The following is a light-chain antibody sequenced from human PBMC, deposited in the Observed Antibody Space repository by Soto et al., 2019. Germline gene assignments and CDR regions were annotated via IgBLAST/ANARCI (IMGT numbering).Light chain of an antibody. Sequence: DIQMTQSPSTLSGSVGDRFTITCLAIQSISTWLAWYQQKPGKAPKLLIYRASNLQSGVPPRFRGSGSGTDFTLAISSLQPEDSETYYCLQDINYPWTFGQGTKVDIK. CDR2: RAS. V-gene: IGKV1-5*01. J-gene: IGKJ1*01. CDR3: LQDINYPWT. CDR1: QSISTW.